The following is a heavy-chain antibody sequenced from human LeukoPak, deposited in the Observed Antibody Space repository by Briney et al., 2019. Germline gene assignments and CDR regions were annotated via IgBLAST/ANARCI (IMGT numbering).Heavy chain of an antibody. D-gene: IGHD6-13*01. V-gene: IGHV4-39*07. Sequence: PSETPSLTCTVSGGSISSSSYYWGWIRQPPGKGLEWIGSIYYSGSTYYNPSLKSRVTISVDTSKNQFSLKLSSVTAADTAVYYCARLGAAAGLDYWGQGTLVTVSS. CDR1: GGSISSSSYY. CDR2: IYYSGST. CDR3: ARLGAAAGLDY. J-gene: IGHJ4*02.